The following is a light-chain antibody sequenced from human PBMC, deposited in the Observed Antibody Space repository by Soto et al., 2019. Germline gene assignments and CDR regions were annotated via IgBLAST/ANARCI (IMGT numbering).Light chain of an antibody. CDR3: QQRSNWPRT. V-gene: IGKV3-11*01. J-gene: IGKJ3*01. Sequence: EIVLTQSPATLSLSPGESATLSCRASQSVYTYLAWFQQRPGQAPRLLIYDASHRATGTPARFSGSGSGTDFTLTIRSLEPEDFAVYYCQQRSNWPRTFGPWTKVDVK. CDR1: QSVYTY. CDR2: DAS.